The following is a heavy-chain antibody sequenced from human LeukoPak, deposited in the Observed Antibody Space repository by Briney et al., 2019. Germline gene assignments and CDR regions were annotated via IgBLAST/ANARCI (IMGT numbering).Heavy chain of an antibody. CDR3: ARGVGSGYTDY. CDR1: GGSISNYY. J-gene: IGHJ4*02. V-gene: IGHV4-59*01. D-gene: IGHD3-22*01. Sequence: SETLSLTCTVSGGSISNYYWTWIRQPPGKGLEWIGFISYSGNTNYNPSLKSRVTISLNTSKNQFSLKLISVTAADTAVYYCARGVGSGYTDYWGQGALVTVSS. CDR2: ISYSGNT.